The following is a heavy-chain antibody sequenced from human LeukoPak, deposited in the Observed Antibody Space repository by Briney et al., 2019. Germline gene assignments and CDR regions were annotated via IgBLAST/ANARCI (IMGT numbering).Heavy chain of an antibody. CDR3: ARDRTGNDY. Sequence: GGSLRLSCAASGFTFSSYWMSWIRQAPGKGLEWVANIKEDGSEKYYVDSVRGRFTISRDNAKNSLSLQMNSLRAEDTAVYYCARDRTGNDYWGQGALVTVSS. V-gene: IGHV3-7*01. J-gene: IGHJ4*02. D-gene: IGHD1-1*01. CDR1: GFTFSSYW. CDR2: IKEDGSEK.